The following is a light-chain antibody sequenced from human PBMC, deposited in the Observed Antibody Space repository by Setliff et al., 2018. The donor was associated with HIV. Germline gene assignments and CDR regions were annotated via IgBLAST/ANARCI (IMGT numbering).Light chain of an antibody. CDR2: DVS. Sequence: QSALTQPASVSGSPGQSIAISCTGSSSYIGGYNYVSWYQQHSGKAPKLMIYDVSNRPSGVSSRFSGSKSGNTASLTISGLQAEDEADYYCSSYTNSGTLVFGTGTKVTVL. CDR3: SSYTNSGTLV. CDR1: SSYIGGYNY. V-gene: IGLV2-14*03. J-gene: IGLJ1*01.